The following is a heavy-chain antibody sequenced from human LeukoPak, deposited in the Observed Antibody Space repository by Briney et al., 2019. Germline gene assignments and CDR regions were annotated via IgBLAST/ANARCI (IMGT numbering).Heavy chain of an antibody. D-gene: IGHD3-10*01. Sequence: PGGSLRLSCAASGFTVSSNYMSWVRQAPGKGLEWVSVIYSGGSTYYADSVKGRFTISRDNSKNTLYLQMNSLRAEDTAVYYCAKLMGYYYGSGSYYFDYWGQGTLVTVSS. V-gene: IGHV3-53*01. CDR1: GFTVSSNY. J-gene: IGHJ4*02. CDR2: IYSGGST. CDR3: AKLMGYYYGSGSYYFDY.